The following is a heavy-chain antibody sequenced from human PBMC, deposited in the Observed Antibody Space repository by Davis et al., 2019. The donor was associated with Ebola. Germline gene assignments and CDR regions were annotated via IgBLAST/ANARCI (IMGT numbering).Heavy chain of an antibody. V-gene: IGHV4-34*01. D-gene: IGHD3-22*01. CDR3: ARADDSSGYYYFLDY. CDR1: GGSFSGYY. J-gene: IGHJ4*02. Sequence: GSLRLSCAVYGGSFSGYYWGWIRQPPGKGLEWIGSIYHSGSTYYNPSLKSRVTISVDTSKNQFSLKLSSVTAADTAVYYCARADDSSGYYYFLDYWGQGTLVTVSS. CDR2: IYHSGST.